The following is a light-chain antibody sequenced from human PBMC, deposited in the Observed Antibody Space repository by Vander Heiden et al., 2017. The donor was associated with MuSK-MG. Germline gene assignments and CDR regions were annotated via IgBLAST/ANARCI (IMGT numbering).Light chain of an antibody. CDR2: NVS. J-gene: IGKJ1*01. CDR3: QQTVSTSRA. Sequence: DFQMTQSPSSLSAFVGDRVTITCRASQNIHNFVNWYQQKPGQAPKLLMYNVSTLHSGVPSRFSGSGSGTDYSLTISSLQPEDFATYYCQQTVSTSRAFGQGTKVDIK. CDR1: QNIHNF. V-gene: IGKV1-39*01.